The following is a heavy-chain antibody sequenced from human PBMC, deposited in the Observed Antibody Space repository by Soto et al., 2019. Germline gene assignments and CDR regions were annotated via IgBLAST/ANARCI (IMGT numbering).Heavy chain of an antibody. D-gene: IGHD3-16*01. V-gene: IGHV1-69*04. CDR1: GDTINFYS. CDR2: VNPILSMS. Sequence: QVQLVQSGAEVKRPGSSVKVSCKASGDTINFYSINWVRQAPGLGLEWMGRVNPILSMSNYAQRFQGRVTMTADKSTSTAYMELSGLRSEDTAIYYCATSYASGYRAFDFWGQGALVTVSS. CDR3: ATSYASGYRAFDF. J-gene: IGHJ4*02.